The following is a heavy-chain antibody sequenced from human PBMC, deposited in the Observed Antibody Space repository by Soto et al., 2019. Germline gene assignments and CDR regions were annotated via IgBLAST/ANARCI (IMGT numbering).Heavy chain of an antibody. CDR2: ISHDGQNQ. Sequence: QVQLVESGGGVVQPGRSLKLSCIGSGFAFGSHGMHWVRQVSGKGLEWVAVISHDGQNQYYRDSVKGRFNISRDNSKNSLYLEVNSLRVEDTAVYHCARERADIVVAPVATSGMDVWGQGTAVTVSS. J-gene: IGHJ6*02. CDR1: GFAFGSHG. D-gene: IGHD2-21*01. CDR3: ARERADIVVAPVATSGMDV. V-gene: IGHV3-30*03.